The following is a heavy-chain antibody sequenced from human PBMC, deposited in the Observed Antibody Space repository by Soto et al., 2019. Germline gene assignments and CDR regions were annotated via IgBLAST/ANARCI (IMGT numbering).Heavy chain of an antibody. CDR3: AREVDSSSSRFDP. J-gene: IGHJ5*02. Sequence: PSETLSLTCTVSGGSISSGDYYWSWIRQPPGKGLEWIGYIYYSGSTYYNPSLKSRVTISVDTSKNQFSLKLSSVTAADTAVYYCAREVDSSSSRFDPWGQGTLVTVS. CDR2: IYYSGST. CDR1: GGSISSGDYY. V-gene: IGHV4-30-4*01. D-gene: IGHD6-13*01.